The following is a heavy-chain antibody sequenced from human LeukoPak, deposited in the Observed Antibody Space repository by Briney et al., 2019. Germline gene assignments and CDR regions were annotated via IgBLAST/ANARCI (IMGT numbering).Heavy chain of an antibody. CDR2: INQDGNEK. J-gene: IGHJ4*02. CDR1: GFIFSNYW. Sequence: GGSLRLSCATSGFIFSNYWMSWVRQAPGKGLEEVVNINQDGNEKYYVDSVKGRFTISRDNSKNTLYRQMNSLRAEDTAVYYCAKRKAGDDYWGQGTLVTVFS. CDR3: AKRKAGDDY. D-gene: IGHD3-16*01. V-gene: IGHV3-7*03.